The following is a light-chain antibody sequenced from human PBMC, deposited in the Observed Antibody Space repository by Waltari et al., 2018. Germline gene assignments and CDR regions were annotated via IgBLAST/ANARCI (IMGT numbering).Light chain of an antibody. CDR3: QHYLRLPVT. CDR1: QSVNGA. CDR2: HAS. Sequence: EIVLTQSPGTVSLSPGEGATLSCRASQSVNGALAWYQQKPGQAPRLRIYHASNRATGIPDRFSGSGSGTDFSLTISRLGPEDFAVYYCQHYLRLPVTFGQGTKVEI. J-gene: IGKJ1*01. V-gene: IGKV3-20*01.